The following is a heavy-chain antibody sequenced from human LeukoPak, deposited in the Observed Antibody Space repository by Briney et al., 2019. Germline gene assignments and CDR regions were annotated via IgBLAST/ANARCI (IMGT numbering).Heavy chain of an antibody. CDR2: IYYSGST. CDR1: GGSISSYY. Sequence: SETLSLTCTVSGGSISSYYWSWIRQPPGKGLEWIGYIYYSGSTNYNPSLKSRVTISVDTSKNQFSLKLSPVTAADTAVYYCALTSYYDSSGYYYDGVDYWGQGTLVTVSS. V-gene: IGHV4-59*08. J-gene: IGHJ4*02. D-gene: IGHD3-22*01. CDR3: ALTSYYDSSGYYYDGVDY.